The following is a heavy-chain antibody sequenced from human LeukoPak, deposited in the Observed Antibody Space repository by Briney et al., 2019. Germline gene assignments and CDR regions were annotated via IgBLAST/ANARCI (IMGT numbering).Heavy chain of an antibody. D-gene: IGHD3-9*01. CDR1: GFSLSTSGVG. V-gene: IGHV2-5*02. Sequence: SGPTLLQPTQPLTLTCTFSGFSLSTSGVGVWWIRQPPGKALEWLALIYWDDDNRYSPSLKRRLTITKDTSKNQVVLTMTNMDPVDTATYYCAHSFLPIYDILTGYYNDYFDYWGQGTLVTVSS. J-gene: IGHJ4*02. CDR3: AHSFLPIYDILTGYYNDYFDY. CDR2: IYWDDDN.